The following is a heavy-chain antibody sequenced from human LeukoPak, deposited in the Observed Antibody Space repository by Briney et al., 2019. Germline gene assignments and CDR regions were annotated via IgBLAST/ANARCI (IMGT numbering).Heavy chain of an antibody. V-gene: IGHV1-8*01. J-gene: IGHJ6*02. D-gene: IGHD4-17*01. Sequence: ASVKVSCKASGYTFTSYDINWVRQATRQGLEWMGWMNPNSGNTGYAQKFQGRVTITADKSTSTAYMELSSLRSEDTAVYYCARPEDGDKHYGMDVWGQGTTVTVSS. CDR1: GYTFTSYD. CDR3: ARPEDGDKHYGMDV. CDR2: MNPNSGNT.